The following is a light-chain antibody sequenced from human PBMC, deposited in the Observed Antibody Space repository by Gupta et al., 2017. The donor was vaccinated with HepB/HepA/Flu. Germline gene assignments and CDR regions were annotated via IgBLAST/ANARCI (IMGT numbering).Light chain of an antibody. V-gene: IGLV2-11*01. Sequence: QSALTQPRSVSGSPGQSVTISCTGTSSDVGGYNYVSWYQQHPGKAPKLMIYDVSKRPSGVPDRFSGSKSGNTASLTISGLQAEDEADYYCCSYAGSYTCDVVVGGGTKLTVL. J-gene: IGLJ2*01. CDR2: DVS. CDR1: SSDVGGYNY. CDR3: CSYAGSYTCDVV.